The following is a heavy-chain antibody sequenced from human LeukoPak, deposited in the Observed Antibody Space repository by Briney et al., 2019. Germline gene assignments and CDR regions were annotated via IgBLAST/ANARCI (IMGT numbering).Heavy chain of an antibody. CDR3: ARGLE. Sequence: PGGSLRLSCAASGFTFSNYWMSWVRQAPGKGLECVANIKKDESEEYYVDSVKGRFTISRDNANNSLYLQMNSLRAEDTAVYYCARGLEWGQGTLVAVSS. D-gene: IGHD6-6*01. CDR2: IKKDESEE. J-gene: IGHJ4*02. V-gene: IGHV3-7*01. CDR1: GFTFSNYW.